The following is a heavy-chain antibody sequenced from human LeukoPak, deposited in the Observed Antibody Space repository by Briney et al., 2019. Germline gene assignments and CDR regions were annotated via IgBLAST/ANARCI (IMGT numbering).Heavy chain of an antibody. J-gene: IGHJ5*02. CDR1: GGSFSGYY. Sequence: PSETLSLTCAVYGGSFSGYYWSWIRQPPGKGLEWIGEINHSGSTNYNPSLKSRVTISVDTSKNQFSLKLSSVTAADTAVYYCARQTPDIVVVPAAIRGGWFDPWGQGTLVTVSS. CDR2: INHSGST. D-gene: IGHD2-2*02. CDR3: ARQTPDIVVVPAAIRGGWFDP. V-gene: IGHV4-34*01.